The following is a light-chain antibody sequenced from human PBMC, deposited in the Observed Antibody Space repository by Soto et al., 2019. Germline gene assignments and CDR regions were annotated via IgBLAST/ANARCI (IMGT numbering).Light chain of an antibody. CDR1: STDIGGFDS. V-gene: IGLV2-14*01. J-gene: IGLJ2*01. Sequence: QSALTQPASVSASPGQSITISCTGTSTDIGGFDSVSWYQQHPGKAPKIMIYDVTDRPSGVSSRFSGSKSGDTASLPISGLPAEDEAAYYCSSYTASSTLVFGGGTKLTVL. CDR3: SSYTASSTLV. CDR2: DVT.